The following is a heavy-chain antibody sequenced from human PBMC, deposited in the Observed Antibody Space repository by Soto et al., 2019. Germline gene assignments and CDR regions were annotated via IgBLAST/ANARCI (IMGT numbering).Heavy chain of an antibody. CDR3: ARRYAPYSFDP. J-gene: IGHJ5*02. CDR1: GFSLTTSAVA. V-gene: IGHV2-5*01. CDR2: IYGSDDK. D-gene: IGHD2-15*01. Sequence: QITVKESGPTLVKPTQTLTLTCTFSGFSLTTSAVAVGWIRQPPGKALAWLAIIYGSDDKFYSPSLKSRLSITKNTCTNRWVLTKTSMGPVDTATYHCARRYAPYSFDPWGQATLVTVSS.